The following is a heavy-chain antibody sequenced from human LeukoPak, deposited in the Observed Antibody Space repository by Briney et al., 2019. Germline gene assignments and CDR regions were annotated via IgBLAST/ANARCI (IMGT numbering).Heavy chain of an antibody. CDR2: ISGSGGST. V-gene: IGHV3-23*01. CDR1: GFTFSSYA. D-gene: IGHD6-13*01. Sequence: GGSLRLSCAASGFTFSSYAMSWVRQAPGKGLEWVSAISGSGGSTYYADSVKGRFTISRDNSKNTLYLQMNSLRAEDTAVYYCAKDQTTNVIAAAAHGAFDIWGQGTMVTVSS. CDR3: AKDQTTNVIAAAAHGAFDI. J-gene: IGHJ3*02.